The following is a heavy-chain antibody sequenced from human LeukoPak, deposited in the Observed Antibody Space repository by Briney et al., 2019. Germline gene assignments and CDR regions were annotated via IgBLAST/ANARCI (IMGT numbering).Heavy chain of an antibody. Sequence: GGSLRLSCAASGFTFSSYGMHWVRQAPGKGLVWVSHINSDGSSTNYADSVKGRFTISRDNAKNTVYLQMNSLRAEDTAVYYCATSRTFDYWGQGTLVTVSS. V-gene: IGHV3-74*01. D-gene: IGHD2-8*01. CDR3: ATSRTFDY. J-gene: IGHJ4*02. CDR2: INSDGSST. CDR1: GFTFSSYG.